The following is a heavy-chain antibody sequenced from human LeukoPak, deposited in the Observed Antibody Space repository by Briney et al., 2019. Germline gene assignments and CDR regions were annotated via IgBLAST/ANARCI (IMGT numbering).Heavy chain of an antibody. CDR3: ARGRGGKYCSGGSCYSYDYYYYYMDV. CDR1: GYTFTSYA. V-gene: IGHV1-69*06. D-gene: IGHD2-15*01. Sequence: SVKVSCKASGYTFTSYAISWVRQAPGQGLKWMGGIIPIFGTANYAQKFQGRVTITADKSTSTAYMELSSLRSEDTAVYYCARGRGGKYCSGGSCYSYDYYYYYMDVWGKGTTVTVSS. CDR2: IIPIFGTA. J-gene: IGHJ6*03.